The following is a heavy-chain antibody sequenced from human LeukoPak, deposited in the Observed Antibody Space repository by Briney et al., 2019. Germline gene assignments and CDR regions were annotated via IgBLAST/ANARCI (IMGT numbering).Heavy chain of an antibody. V-gene: IGHV4-61*02. CDR2: IYTSGST. CDR3: AREQEMATTRGFDY. Sequence: SETLPLTCTVSGGSISSGNYYWSWIRQPAGKGLEWIRRIYTSGSTNYNPSLKSRVTMSVDTSKNQFSLKLSSVTAADTAVYYCAREQEMATTRGFDYWGQGTLVTVSS. D-gene: IGHD5-24*01. J-gene: IGHJ4*02. CDR1: GGSISSGNYY.